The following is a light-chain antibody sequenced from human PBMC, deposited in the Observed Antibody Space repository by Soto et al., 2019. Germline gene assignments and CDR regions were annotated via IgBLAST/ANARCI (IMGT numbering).Light chain of an antibody. CDR1: SSDVGAYDY. CDR2: DVS. CDR3: SSYTRSGSWV. J-gene: IGLJ3*02. Sequence: QSALTQPASVSGSPGQSITISCTGTSSDVGAYDYVSWYQQHPGKAPKVIINDVSNRPSGVSNRFSSSKSGNTAALAISGLQAGDEPHYYCSSYTRSGSWVCGGGTKLTVL. V-gene: IGLV2-14*01.